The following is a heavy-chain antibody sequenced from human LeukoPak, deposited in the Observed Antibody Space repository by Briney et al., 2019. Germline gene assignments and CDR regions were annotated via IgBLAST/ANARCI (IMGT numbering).Heavy chain of an antibody. CDR3: ARGSGWYPDY. D-gene: IGHD6-19*01. Sequence: SETLSLTCTVSGGSISSGGYYWSWNRQHPGKGLEWIGYIYYSGSTYYNPSLKSRVTISVDTSKNQFSLKLSSVTAADTAVYYCARGSGWYPDYWGQGTLVTVSS. CDR2: IYYSGST. J-gene: IGHJ4*02. CDR1: GGSISSGGYY. V-gene: IGHV4-31*03.